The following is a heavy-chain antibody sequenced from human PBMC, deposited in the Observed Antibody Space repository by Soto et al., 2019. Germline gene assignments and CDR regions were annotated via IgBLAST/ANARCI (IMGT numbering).Heavy chain of an antibody. Sequence: SETLSLTCTVSGSSISSSSYYWGWIRQPPGKGLEWIGSIYYSGSTYYNPSLKSRVTISVDTSKNQFSLKLSSVTAADTAVYYCARTTGAAAGTLLFRIDYWGQGTLVTVAS. CDR2: IYYSGST. J-gene: IGHJ4*02. V-gene: IGHV4-39*01. CDR1: GSSISSSSYY. D-gene: IGHD6-13*01. CDR3: ARTTGAAAGTLLFRIDY.